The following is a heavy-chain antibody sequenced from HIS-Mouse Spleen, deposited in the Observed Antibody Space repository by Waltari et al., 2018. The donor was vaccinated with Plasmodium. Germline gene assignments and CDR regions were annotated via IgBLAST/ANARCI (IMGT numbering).Heavy chain of an antibody. V-gene: IGHV4-59*08. CDR2: IYYSGST. D-gene: IGHD6-13*01. CDR1: VGSISSYY. CDR3: ARHRYSSSWYSY. Sequence: QVQLQESGPGLVKPSETLSLPCTVSVGSISSYYWSWIRQPPGKGLEWIGYIYYSGSTNYNPSLKSRVTISVDTSKNQFSLKLSSVTAADTAVYYCARHRYSSSWYSYWGQGTLVTVSS. J-gene: IGHJ4*02.